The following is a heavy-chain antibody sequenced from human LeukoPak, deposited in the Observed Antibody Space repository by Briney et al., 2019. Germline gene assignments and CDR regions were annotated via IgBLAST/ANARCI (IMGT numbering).Heavy chain of an antibody. CDR3: ARAYYDFWSGLPVDY. Sequence: ASVKVSCKASGYTFTGYYMHWVRQAPGQGLAWMGWINPNRGGTNYAQKFQGRVTMTRDTSISTAYMKLSRLRSDDTAVYYCARAYYDFWSGLPVDYWGQGTLVTVSS. CDR1: GYTFTGYY. V-gene: IGHV1-2*02. D-gene: IGHD3-3*01. J-gene: IGHJ4*02. CDR2: INPNRGGT.